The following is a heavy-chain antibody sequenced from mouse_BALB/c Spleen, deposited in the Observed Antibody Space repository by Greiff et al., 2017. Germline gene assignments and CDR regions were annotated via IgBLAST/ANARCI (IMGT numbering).Heavy chain of an antibody. J-gene: IGHJ3*01. Sequence: EVQRVESGGGLVQPGGSRKLSCAASGFTFSSFGMHWVRQAPEKGLEWVAYISSGSSTIYYADTVKVRFTISRDNPKNTLFLQMTSLRSEDTAMYYCARSAGFAYGGQGTLVTVAA. CDR3: ARSAGFAY. V-gene: IGHV5-17*02. CDR2: ISSGSSTI. CDR1: GFTFSSFG. D-gene: IGHD6-1*01.